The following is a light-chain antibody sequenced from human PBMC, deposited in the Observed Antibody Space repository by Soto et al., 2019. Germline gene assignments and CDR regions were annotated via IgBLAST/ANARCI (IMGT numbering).Light chain of an antibody. Sequence: QSVLTQPPSASGTPGQRVTISCSGSSSNIGSNTVNWYQQLPGTAPKLLIYSNNQRPSGVPDRFSGSKSGTSASLAISGLQSEDEADYYCQSYDSGMSDYLFGRGTKVIV. CDR1: SSNIGSNT. V-gene: IGLV1-44*01. CDR2: SNN. CDR3: QSYDSGMSDYL. J-gene: IGLJ1*01.